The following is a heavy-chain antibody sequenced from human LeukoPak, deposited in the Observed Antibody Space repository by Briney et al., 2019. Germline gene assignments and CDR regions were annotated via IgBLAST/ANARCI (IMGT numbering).Heavy chain of an antibody. CDR3: ARSIVPDWNYDC. J-gene: IGHJ4*02. V-gene: IGHV3-30-3*01. D-gene: IGHD1-7*01. Sequence: GGSLRLSCAASGFTFSSYAMHWVRQAPGKGLEWVAVISYDGSNKYYADSVKGRFTISRDNSKNTLYLQMNSLGAEDTAVYYCARSIVPDWNYDCWGQGTLVTVS. CDR2: ISYDGSNK. CDR1: GFTFSSYA.